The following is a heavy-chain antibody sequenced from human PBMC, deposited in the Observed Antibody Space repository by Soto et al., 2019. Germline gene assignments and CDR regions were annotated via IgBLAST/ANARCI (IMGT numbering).Heavy chain of an antibody. CDR2: ISYDGDYK. V-gene: IGHV3-30*18. CDR1: GVTFRTYG. J-gene: IGHJ3*01. Sequence: QVQLVESGGGVVQPGRSLTLSCVVSGVTFRTYGIHWVRQAPGKGLEWVAVISYDGDYKSYADSVKGRFSISRDNSKNTVYLQLTSLGAEDTALYYCAKSDRGVFGVVMSPALDPLDVWGQGPMVAVSS. D-gene: IGHD3-3*01. CDR3: AKSDRGVFGVVMSPALDPLDV.